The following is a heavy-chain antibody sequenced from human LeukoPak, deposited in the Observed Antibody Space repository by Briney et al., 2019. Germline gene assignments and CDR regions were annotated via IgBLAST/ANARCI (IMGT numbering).Heavy chain of an antibody. CDR3: APDGGTYFYY. Sequence: ASVKVSCKVSRFTLTQLAIHWVRQAPGKGLEWMGGFDPEDGETIYAQKFQGRVTMTEDTSSDTAFMELSSLTSEDTAVYYCAPDGGTYFYYWGQGTLVTVSS. V-gene: IGHV1-24*01. J-gene: IGHJ4*02. CDR1: RFTLTQLA. D-gene: IGHD1-26*01. CDR2: FDPEDGET.